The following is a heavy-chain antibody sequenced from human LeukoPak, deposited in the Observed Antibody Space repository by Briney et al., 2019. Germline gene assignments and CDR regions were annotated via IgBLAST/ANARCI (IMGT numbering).Heavy chain of an antibody. CDR1: GYTFTGYY. J-gene: IGHJ4*02. D-gene: IGHD5-24*01. Sequence: GASVKVSCKASGYTFTGYYMHWVRQAPGQGLEWMGWINPNSGGTNYAQKFQGRVTMTRGTSISTAYMELSRLRSDDTAVYYCARDRDGYNSMPNWGQGTLVTVSS. CDR2: INPNSGGT. V-gene: IGHV1-2*02. CDR3: ARDRDGYNSMPN.